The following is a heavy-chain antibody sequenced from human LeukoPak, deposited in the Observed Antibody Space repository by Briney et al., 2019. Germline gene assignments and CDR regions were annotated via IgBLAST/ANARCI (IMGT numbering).Heavy chain of an antibody. CDR3: ATEGSVNYCYDISGYYNH. CDR2: INSDGSST. D-gene: IGHD3-22*01. CDR1: GFTFSSYW. V-gene: IGHV3-74*01. Sequence: PGGSLRLSCAASGFTFSSYWMHWVRQAPGKGLVWVSRINSDGSSTSYADSVRGRFTISRDNSKSTLFLQMNSLRVEDTAVYYCATEGSVNYCYDISGYYNHWGQGTLVTVSS. J-gene: IGHJ4*02.